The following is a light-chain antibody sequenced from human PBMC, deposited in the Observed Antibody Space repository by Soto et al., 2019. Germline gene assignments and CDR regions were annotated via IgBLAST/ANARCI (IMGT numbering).Light chain of an antibody. V-gene: IGLV2-14*01. Sequence: QSALTQPASVSGSPGQSITISCTGASSDVGDYNYVSWYQEHPGQVPKLIIFEVTTRPSGVSDRFSGSRSGNTASLTISGLQAEDEADYYCSSYAGSNNLPFGGGTKLTVL. J-gene: IGLJ3*02. CDR3: SSYAGSNNLP. CDR2: EVT. CDR1: SSDVGDYNY.